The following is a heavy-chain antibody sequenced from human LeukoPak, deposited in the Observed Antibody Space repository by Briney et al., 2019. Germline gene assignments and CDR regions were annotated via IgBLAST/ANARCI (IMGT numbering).Heavy chain of an antibody. Sequence: SETLSLTCTVSGVSISSYYWSWIRQPPGKGLEWIGYIYSSGSTNYNSSLKSRVTISLDTSKNQFSLKLSSVTAADTAVYYCARSGGYSSPQNYWGQGTLVTVSS. CDR1: GVSISSYY. V-gene: IGHV4-59*01. D-gene: IGHD6-19*01. J-gene: IGHJ4*02. CDR2: IYSSGST. CDR3: ARSGGYSSPQNY.